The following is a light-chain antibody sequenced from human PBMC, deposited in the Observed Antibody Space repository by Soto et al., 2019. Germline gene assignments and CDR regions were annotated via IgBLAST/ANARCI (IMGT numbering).Light chain of an antibody. Sequence: QSVLTQPPSVSAAPGQKVTISCSGSNSNIGNNYVSWYQQLPGTAPKLLICDNYKRPSGIPDRFSGSKSDTSATLGIAGLQTGDEADYYCGAWDSSLSAWVFGGGTKLTVL. V-gene: IGLV1-51*01. CDR3: GAWDSSLSAWV. J-gene: IGLJ3*02. CDR2: DNY. CDR1: NSNIGNNY.